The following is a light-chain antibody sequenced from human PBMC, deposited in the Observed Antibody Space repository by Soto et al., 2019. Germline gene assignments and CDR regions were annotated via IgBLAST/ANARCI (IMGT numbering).Light chain of an antibody. CDR3: QQYGSSPLT. CDR2: DAS. V-gene: IGKV3-20*01. CDR1: QSVSSSY. J-gene: IGKJ4*01. Sequence: EIVLTQSPGTLSLSPGERATLSCRASQSVSSSYLAWYQQKPGQAPRRLIYDASSRATGIPDRFRGSGSGTDFTLTISRLEPDDFAVYYCQQYGSSPLTFGGGTKVEIK.